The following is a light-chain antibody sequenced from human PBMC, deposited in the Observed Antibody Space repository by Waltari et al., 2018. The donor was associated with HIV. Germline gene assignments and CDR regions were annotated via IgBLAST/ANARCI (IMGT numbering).Light chain of an antibody. Sequence: NFILTHPHSVSESPGKTVTISCTRSSGNIASSYVQWYQQRPGSSPTTVIYANNQRPSGAPDRFSGSIDSSSNSASLTISGLRTEDEADYYCQSHDNKIFYVFGGGTYVTVL. J-gene: IGLJ1*01. CDR2: ANN. V-gene: IGLV6-57*01. CDR1: SGNIASSY. CDR3: QSHDNKIFYV.